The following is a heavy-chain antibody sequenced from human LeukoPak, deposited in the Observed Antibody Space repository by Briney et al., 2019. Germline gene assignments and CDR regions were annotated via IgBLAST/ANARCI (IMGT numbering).Heavy chain of an antibody. Sequence: ASVKVSCKASGYTFTSYDINWVRQATGQGLEWMGWINPNSGNTGYAQKFRGRVTMTRNTSISTAYMELSSLRSEDTAVYYCARLAGQQLVRPYYYYYMDVWGKGTTVTVSS. CDR1: GYTFTSYD. D-gene: IGHD6-13*01. V-gene: IGHV1-8*01. CDR2: INPNSGNT. J-gene: IGHJ6*03. CDR3: ARLAGQQLVRPYYYYYMDV.